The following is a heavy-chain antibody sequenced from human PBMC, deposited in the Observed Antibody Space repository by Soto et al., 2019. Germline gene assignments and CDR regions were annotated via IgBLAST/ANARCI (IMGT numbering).Heavy chain of an antibody. V-gene: IGHV3-64*02. CDR3: ARGGDVVVPAAIMYFDY. D-gene: IGHD2-2*01. CDR2: ISSSGDRT. CDR1: GFTFSSYA. Sequence: EVQLVESGEGLVQPGGSLRLSCAASGFTFSSYAMHWVRQAPGKGLEYVSAISSSGDRTYYADSVKGRFTISRDNSKNTLYLQMGSLRAEDMAVYYCARGGDVVVPAAIMYFDYLGQGTLVTVSS. J-gene: IGHJ4*02.